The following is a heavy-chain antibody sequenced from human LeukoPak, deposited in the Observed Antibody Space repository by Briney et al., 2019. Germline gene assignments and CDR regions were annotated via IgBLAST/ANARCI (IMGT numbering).Heavy chain of an antibody. CDR1: GFTFSSYA. CDR2: ISGRDSTT. CDR3: ARDKLMGDSYFVY. Sequence: PGGSLRLSCAASGFTFSSYAMSWVRQAPGKGLEWVSAISGRDSTTYYADSVKGRFTISRDNAMNSLYLQMNGLRAEDTAVYYCARDKLMGDSYFVYWGQGTLVTVSS. V-gene: IGHV3-23*01. D-gene: IGHD2-21*02. J-gene: IGHJ4*02.